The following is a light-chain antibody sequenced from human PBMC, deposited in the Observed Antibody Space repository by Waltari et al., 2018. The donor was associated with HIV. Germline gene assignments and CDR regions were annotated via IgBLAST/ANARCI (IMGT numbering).Light chain of an antibody. CDR1: SSTVGAYNY. V-gene: IGLV2-11*01. CDR3: CSYAGLYKYV. Sequence: QSALTQPRSVSGSPGQSVTISCTGTSSTVGAYNYVSWYHVHPGKPPKVIIYPSSQRPSGVPGRFSGSRSGNTASLTISGLRAEDEAEYYCCSYAGLYKYVFGTGTEVTVL. CDR2: PSS. J-gene: IGLJ1*01.